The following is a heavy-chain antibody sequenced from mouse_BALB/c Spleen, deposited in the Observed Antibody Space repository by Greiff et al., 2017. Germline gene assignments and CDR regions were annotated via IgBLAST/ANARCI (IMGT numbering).Heavy chain of an antibody. CDR2: IYPGDGDT. CDR1: GYAFSSYW. V-gene: IGHV1-80*01. D-gene: IGHD2-4*01. CDR3: ARRGTMITTGYWYFDV. Sequence: QVQLQQSGAELVRPGSSVKISCKASGYAFSSYWMNWVKQRPGQGLEWIGQIYPGDGDTNYNGKFKGKATLTADKSSSTAYMQLSSLTSEDSAVYFCARRGTMITTGYWYFDVWGAGTTVTVSS. J-gene: IGHJ1*01.